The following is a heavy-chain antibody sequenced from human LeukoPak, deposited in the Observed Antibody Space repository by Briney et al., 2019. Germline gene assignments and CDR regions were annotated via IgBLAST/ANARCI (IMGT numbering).Heavy chain of an antibody. D-gene: IGHD3-3*01. Sequence: ASVMVSRKASGYTFTGYYMHWVRQAPGQGLEWMGWINPNSGGTNYAQKFQGRVTMTRDTSISTAYMELSRLRSDDTAVYYCARDRTGITIFGVVIMGDMDVWGKGTTVTVSS. CDR3: ARDRTGITIFGVVIMGDMDV. CDR1: GYTFTGYY. V-gene: IGHV1-2*02. CDR2: INPNSGGT. J-gene: IGHJ6*03.